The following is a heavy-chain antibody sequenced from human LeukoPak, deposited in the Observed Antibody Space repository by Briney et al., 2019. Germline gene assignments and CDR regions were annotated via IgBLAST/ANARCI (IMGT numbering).Heavy chain of an antibody. CDR2: INWNGGST. CDR1: GFTFDDYG. V-gene: IGHV3-20*04. CDR3: ARDYYGSET. Sequence: GGSLRLSCAVFGFTFDDYGMSWVRQAPGKGLEWVSSINWNGGSTGYADSVEGRFTISRDNAKNSLYLQMNSLRAEDTALYYCARDYYGSETWGQGTLVTVSS. J-gene: IGHJ5*02. D-gene: IGHD3-10*01.